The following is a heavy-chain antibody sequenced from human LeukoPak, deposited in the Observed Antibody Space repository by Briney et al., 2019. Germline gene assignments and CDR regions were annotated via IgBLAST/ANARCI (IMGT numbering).Heavy chain of an antibody. J-gene: IGHJ3*02. CDR2: IRSKAYGGTT. CDR1: GFTFGDYA. V-gene: IGHV3-49*03. Sequence: GGSLSLSCTASGFTFGDYAMSWFRQAPGKGLEWVGFIRSKAYGGTTEYAASVKGRFTISRDDSKSIAYLQMNSLKTEDTAVYYCTRGGETYYYDSSGYYYVVSAFDIWGQGTMVTVSS. CDR3: TRGGETYYYDSSGYYYVVSAFDI. D-gene: IGHD3-22*01.